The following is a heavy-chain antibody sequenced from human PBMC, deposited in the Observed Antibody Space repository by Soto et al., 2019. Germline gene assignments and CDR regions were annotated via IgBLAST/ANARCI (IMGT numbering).Heavy chain of an antibody. CDR1: GYSFASHW. J-gene: IGHJ4*02. Sequence: PGESLKISCKGSGYSFASHWVAWVRQIPEKGLEWIGTIYPGDSDTKYSSAFRGHVTISADTSVSTAYLQWRSLEATDSAIYYCARYSGSYWHYLEFWGQGTLVTVSS. D-gene: IGHD1-26*01. CDR2: IYPGDSDT. V-gene: IGHV5-51*01. CDR3: ARYSGSYWHYLEF.